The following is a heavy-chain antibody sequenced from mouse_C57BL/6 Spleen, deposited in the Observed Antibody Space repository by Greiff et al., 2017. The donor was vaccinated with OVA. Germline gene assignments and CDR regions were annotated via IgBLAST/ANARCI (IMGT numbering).Heavy chain of an antibody. Sequence: EVQGVESGGGLVKPGGSLKLSCAASGFTFSSYAMSWVRQTPEKRLEWVATISDGGSYTYYPDNVKGRFTISRDNAKNNLYLQMSHLKSEDTAMYYCARDRVTGTRYFDYWGQGTTLTVSS. D-gene: IGHD4-1*01. CDR1: GFTFSSYA. J-gene: IGHJ2*01. V-gene: IGHV5-4*01. CDR3: ARDRVTGTRYFDY. CDR2: ISDGGSYT.